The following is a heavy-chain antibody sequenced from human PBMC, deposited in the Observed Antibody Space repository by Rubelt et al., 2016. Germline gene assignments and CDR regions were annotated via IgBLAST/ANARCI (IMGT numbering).Heavy chain of an antibody. CDR2: INTNTGNP. J-gene: IGHJ4*02. V-gene: IGHV7-4-1*02. CDR1: GYTFTSYA. CDR3: ARVIAAAGRDGNYFDY. D-gene: IGHD6-13*01. Sequence: QVQLVQSGSELKKPGASVKVSCKASGYTFTSYAMNWVRQAPGQGLEWMGWINTNTGNPTSAQGFTGRFVSSLDSSVSTADLRISSLKAEDTAVYYCARVIAAAGRDGNYFDYWGQGTLVTVSS.